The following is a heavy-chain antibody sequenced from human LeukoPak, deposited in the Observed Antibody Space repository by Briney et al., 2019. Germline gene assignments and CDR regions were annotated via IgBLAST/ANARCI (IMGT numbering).Heavy chain of an antibody. D-gene: IGHD2-21*02. J-gene: IGHJ6*02. Sequence: PGGSLRLSCAASGFTFSSYAMHWVRRAPGKALEWVATISSDGGNRYYSDSVKGRFTISRDNSKNTLYLQMNSLRAEDTAVYYCARDLAYCGGDCSMDVWGQGTTVTVSS. CDR1: GFTFSSYA. CDR2: ISSDGGNR. V-gene: IGHV3-30-3*01. CDR3: ARDLAYCGGDCSMDV.